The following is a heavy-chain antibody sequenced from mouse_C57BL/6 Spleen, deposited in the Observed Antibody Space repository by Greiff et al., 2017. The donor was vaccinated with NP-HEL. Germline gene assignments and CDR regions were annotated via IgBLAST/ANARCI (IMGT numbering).Heavy chain of an antibody. Sequence: LEWIGEILPGSGSTNYNEKFKGKATFTADTSSNTAYMQLSSLTTEDSAIYYCARDSNYEAWFAYWGQGTLVTVSA. CDR2: ILPGSGST. CDR3: ARDSNYEAWFAY. J-gene: IGHJ3*01. V-gene: IGHV1-9*01. D-gene: IGHD2-5*01.